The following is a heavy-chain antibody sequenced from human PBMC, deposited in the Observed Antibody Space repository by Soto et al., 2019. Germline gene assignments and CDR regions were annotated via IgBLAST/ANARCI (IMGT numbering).Heavy chain of an antibody. J-gene: IGHJ4*02. CDR1: GFTFSIYA. V-gene: IGHV3-30*18. D-gene: IGHD3-10*01. Sequence: QVQLVESGGGVVQPGRSLRVSCAASGFTFSIYAMHWVRQAPGTGLEWVAVISYDGTKTYYADSGKVRFTISRDNSKNTVYLQMTSLRDEDTAVYYCAKDRGPRRQCPIAPVDYWGQGTLVTVSP. CDR2: ISYDGTKT. CDR3: AKDRGPRRQCPIAPVDY.